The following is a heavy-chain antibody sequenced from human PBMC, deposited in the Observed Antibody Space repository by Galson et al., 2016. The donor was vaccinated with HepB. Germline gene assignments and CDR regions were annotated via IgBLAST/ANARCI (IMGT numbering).Heavy chain of an antibody. CDR2: LSVSST. D-gene: IGHD1-1*01. Sequence: SLRLSCAASGFAFSRYNMNWVRQAPGKGLEWVASLSVSSTYYADSVRGRFTISRDNARNSLYLQMNSLRAEDTAVYYCAKERLVRRIFDHWGQGTLLTVSS. J-gene: IGHJ4*02. CDR3: AKERLVRRIFDH. CDR1: GFAFSRYN. V-gene: IGHV3-69-1*01.